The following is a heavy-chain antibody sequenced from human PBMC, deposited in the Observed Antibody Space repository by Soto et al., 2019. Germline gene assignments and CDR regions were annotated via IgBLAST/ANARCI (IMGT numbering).Heavy chain of an antibody. CDR3: ARAHYGDSGSGMDV. V-gene: IGHV4-59*12. J-gene: IGHJ6*02. CDR1: GGSISSSY. CDR2: IYDSGST. Sequence: SETLSLTCTVSGGSISSSYWSWIRQPPGKGLEWIGYIYDSGSTYYNSSLKSRVTMSVDTTKNQFSLNLSSVTAADTAVYYCARAHYGDSGSGMDVWGQGTTVTVSS. D-gene: IGHD4-17*01.